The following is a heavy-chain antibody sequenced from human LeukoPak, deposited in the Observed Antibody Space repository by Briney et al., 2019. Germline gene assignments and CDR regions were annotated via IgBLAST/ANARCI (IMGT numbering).Heavy chain of an antibody. CDR1: GFTFNNYG. CDR3: AKDLGDEYFQH. J-gene: IGHJ1*01. Sequence: GGSLRLSCAASGFTFNNYGMHWVRQAPGKGLEWVAFIRYNGNNQYYADSVKGRFTISRDNSKNTLYLQMNSLRAEDTAVYYCAKDLGDEYFQHWGQGTLVTVSS. CDR2: IRYNGNNQ. V-gene: IGHV3-30*02.